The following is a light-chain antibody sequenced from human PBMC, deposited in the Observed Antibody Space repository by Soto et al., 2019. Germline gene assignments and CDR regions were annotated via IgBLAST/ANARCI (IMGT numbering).Light chain of an antibody. J-gene: IGLJ1*01. CDR2: EVS. V-gene: IGLV2-14*01. Sequence: QSVLTRPASVSGSPGQSITMSCTGTSSDVGGYDYVSWYQQHPGEVPKLIIFEVSSRPAWISNRFSASKSGNTASLTISGLQAEDEADYYCSSYTTSSSYVFGTGTKVTVL. CDR1: SSDVGGYDY. CDR3: SSYTTSSSYV.